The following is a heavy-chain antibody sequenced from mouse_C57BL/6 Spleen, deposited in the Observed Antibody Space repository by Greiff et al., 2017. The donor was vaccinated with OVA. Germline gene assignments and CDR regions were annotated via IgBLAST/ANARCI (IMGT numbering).Heavy chain of an antibody. CDR3: ARSTTVVAEDYFDY. D-gene: IGHD1-1*01. V-gene: IGHV1-76*01. CDR1: GYTFTDYY. J-gene: IGHJ2*01. Sequence: VQLQQSGAELVRPGASVKLSCKASGYTFTDYYINWVKQRPGQGLEWIARIYPGSGNTYYNEKFKGKATLTAEKSSSTAYMQLSSLTSEDSAVYFCARSTTVVAEDYFDYWGQGTTLTVSS. CDR2: IYPGSGNT.